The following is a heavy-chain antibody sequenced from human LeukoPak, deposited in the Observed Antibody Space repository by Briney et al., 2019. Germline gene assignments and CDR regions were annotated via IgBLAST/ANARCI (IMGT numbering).Heavy chain of an antibody. J-gene: IGHJ5*02. V-gene: IGHV4-61*01. CDR3: ARFHCSGGSCRGGWFDP. Sequence: SDTLSLTCTVSVDSVSSGSYYWSWIWKPPAEGVGWIGYIYYSGSTNYNPSLKSRVTISVDTSKNQFSLKLSSVTAADTAVYYCARFHCSGGSCRGGWFDPWGQGTLVTVSS. CDR1: VDSVSSGSYY. CDR2: IYYSGST. D-gene: IGHD2-15*01.